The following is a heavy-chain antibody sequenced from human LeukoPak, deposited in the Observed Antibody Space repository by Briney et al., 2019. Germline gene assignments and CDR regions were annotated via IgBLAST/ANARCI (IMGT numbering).Heavy chain of an antibody. Sequence: GGSLRLSCAASGFTFSSYAMSWVRQAPGKGLEWVANIKQDGSEKYYVDSVKGRFTISRDNAKNSLYLQMNSLRAEDAAVYYCARDLYGDYAFDYWGQGIMVTVSS. D-gene: IGHD4-17*01. CDR2: IKQDGSEK. CDR3: ARDLYGDYAFDY. V-gene: IGHV3-7*01. CDR1: GFTFSSYA. J-gene: IGHJ4*02.